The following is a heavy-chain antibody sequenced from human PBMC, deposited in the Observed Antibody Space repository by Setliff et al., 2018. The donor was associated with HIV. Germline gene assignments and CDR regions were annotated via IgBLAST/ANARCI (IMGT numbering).Heavy chain of an antibody. CDR3: SRSGVPPYYYYGMDF. J-gene: IGHJ6*02. CDR1: GYKFTSYY. CDR2: INPSGGST. Sequence: ASVKVSCKASGYKFTSYYIHWVRQAPGQGLEWMGRINPSGGSTSYAQKFQGRVTMTRDTSTSTVYMELSSLRSDDTGIYFCSRSGVPPYYYYGMDFWGQGTTVTVSS. D-gene: IGHD3-10*01. V-gene: IGHV1-46*01.